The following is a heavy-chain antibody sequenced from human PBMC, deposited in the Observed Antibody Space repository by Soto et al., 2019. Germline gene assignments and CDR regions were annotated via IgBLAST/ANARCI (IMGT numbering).Heavy chain of an antibody. Sequence: QVQLVQSGAEVKKPGSSVKVSCKASGGTFSSYAISWVRQAPGQGLEWMGGIIPIFGTANYAQKSQGRVTITADNSTSTAYRELSSLRSEDTAVYYCARSKRRQQQLVHSDYWGQGTLVTVSS. J-gene: IGHJ4*02. V-gene: IGHV1-69*06. CDR3: ARSKRRQQQLVHSDY. CDR2: IIPIFGTA. D-gene: IGHD6-13*01. CDR1: GGTFSSYA.